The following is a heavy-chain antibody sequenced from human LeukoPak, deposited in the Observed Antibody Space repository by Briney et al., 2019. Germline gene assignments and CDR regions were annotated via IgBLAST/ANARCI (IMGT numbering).Heavy chain of an antibody. CDR2: MNPKNGNT. D-gene: IGHD3-16*01. Sequence: ASVNVSCKASGYTFTGFDINWVRQAPGQGLEWMGWMNPKNGNTGYAPKFQGRVTMTRNTSINTAYMELSSLISEDTAVFYCARVGGARISSRGGLDVWGQGTTVTVSS. CDR3: ARVGGARISSRGGLDV. J-gene: IGHJ6*02. V-gene: IGHV1-8*01. CDR1: GYTFTGFD.